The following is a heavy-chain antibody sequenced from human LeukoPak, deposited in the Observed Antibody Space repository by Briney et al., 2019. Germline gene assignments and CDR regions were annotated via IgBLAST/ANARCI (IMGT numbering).Heavy chain of an antibody. D-gene: IGHD3-22*01. V-gene: IGHV4-39*01. CDR3: ARRGSSYHIDY. CDR1: GGSMSSSSYY. J-gene: IGHJ4*02. Sequence: PSETLSLTCIVSGGSMSSSSYYWGWIRQPPGKGLEWIGSIYYSGSAYYNPSLKSRVTISVDTSKNQFSLKLSSVTAADTAVYYCARRGSSYHIDYWGQGTLVTVSS. CDR2: IYYSGSA.